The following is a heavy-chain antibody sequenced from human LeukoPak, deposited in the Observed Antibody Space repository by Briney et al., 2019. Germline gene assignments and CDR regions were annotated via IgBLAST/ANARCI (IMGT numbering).Heavy chain of an antibody. CDR2: IHPRSGET. J-gene: IGHJ4*02. Sequence: ASVKVSCKASGYSFTAFYIHWVRQAPGQGLEWMGWIHPRSGETNYAYKFRGRVTMTRDTSISTTYMDLGSLGSDDTAVYYCVRDGEYGTGSYYRGCFDYWGQGTPVTVSS. D-gene: IGHD3-10*01. V-gene: IGHV1-2*02. CDR1: GYSFTAFY. CDR3: VRDGEYGTGSYYRGCFDY.